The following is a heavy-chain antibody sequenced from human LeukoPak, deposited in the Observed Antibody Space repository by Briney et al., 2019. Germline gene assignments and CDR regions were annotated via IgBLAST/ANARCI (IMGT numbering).Heavy chain of an antibody. Sequence: GGSLRLSCAASGFTFSNAWMSWVRQAPGKGLEWVGPIKSKTDGGTTDYAAPVKGRFTISRDDSKNTLYLQMNSLKTEDTAVYYCTTAYDYGDPYYFDYWGQGTLVTVSS. D-gene: IGHD4-17*01. J-gene: IGHJ4*02. V-gene: IGHV3-15*01. CDR1: GFTFSNAW. CDR2: IKSKTDGGTT. CDR3: TTAYDYGDPYYFDY.